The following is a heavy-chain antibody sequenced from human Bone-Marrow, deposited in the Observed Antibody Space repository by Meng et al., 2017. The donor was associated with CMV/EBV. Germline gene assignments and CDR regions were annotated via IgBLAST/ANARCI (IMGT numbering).Heavy chain of an antibody. V-gene: IGHV4-59*01. Sequence: SETLSLTCTVSGVSISSYYWSWIRQPPGKGLEWIGYVYYSGNTNYNPSLKSRVTISIETSKNQFSLKLSSVTAADTAVYYCARMDYYGSGIDYWGQGTLVTVSS. D-gene: IGHD3-10*01. CDR3: ARMDYYGSGIDY. CDR1: GVSISSYY. CDR2: VYYSGNT. J-gene: IGHJ4*02.